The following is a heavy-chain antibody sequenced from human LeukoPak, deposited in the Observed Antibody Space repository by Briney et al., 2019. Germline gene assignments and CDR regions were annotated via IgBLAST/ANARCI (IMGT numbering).Heavy chain of an antibody. CDR3: AKGNARLTGYYSDY. CDR1: GFTFSSYG. Sequence: QAGGSLRLSCAASGFTFSSYGMHWVRQAPGKGLEWVAVIWYDGSNKYYADSVKGRFTISRDNSKNTLYLQMNSLRAEDTAVYYCAKGNARLTGYYSDYWGQGTLVTVSS. D-gene: IGHD3-9*01. J-gene: IGHJ4*02. CDR2: IWYDGSNK. V-gene: IGHV3-33*06.